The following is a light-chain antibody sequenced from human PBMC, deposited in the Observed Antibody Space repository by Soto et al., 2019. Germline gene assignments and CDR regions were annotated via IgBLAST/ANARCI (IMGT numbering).Light chain of an antibody. V-gene: IGKV3-15*01. CDR1: QSVFSS. CDR2: GAA. CDR3: QQYHNWPA. Sequence: EIVMTQSPATLSVSPGDRATLSCRASQSVFSSLAWYQQKPGQAPRLLIYGAATRATGIPARFSGSGSGTEFTLTISSLQSEDFAVYYCQQYHNWPAVGQGTKVESK. J-gene: IGKJ1*01.